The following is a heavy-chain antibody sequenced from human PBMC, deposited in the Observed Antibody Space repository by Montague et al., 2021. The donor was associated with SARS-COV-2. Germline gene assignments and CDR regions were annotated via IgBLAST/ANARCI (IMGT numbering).Heavy chain of an antibody. CDR1: GGSFSGYY. CDR3: ARVRYYGSGTSLGMDV. CDR2: INHSGST. Sequence: SETLSLTCAVYGGSFSGYYWSWIRQPPGKGLEWIGEINHSGSTNYSPSLKSRVTISADTSKNQFSLKLSSVTAADTAVYYCARVRYYGSGTSLGMDVWGQGTTVTVSS. D-gene: IGHD3-10*01. V-gene: IGHV4-34*01. J-gene: IGHJ6*02.